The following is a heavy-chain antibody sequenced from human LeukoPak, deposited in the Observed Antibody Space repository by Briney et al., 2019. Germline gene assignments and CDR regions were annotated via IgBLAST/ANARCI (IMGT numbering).Heavy chain of an antibody. Sequence: GSLRLSCAVSGFTFSSYSMNWVRQAPGKGLEWVSYISSRITTMYYADSVKGRFTISRDNAKNSLYLQMNSLRVEDTALYYCARVRSVGGNPHAFNIWGQGTMVTVSS. V-gene: IGHV3-48*04. D-gene: IGHD4-23*01. CDR2: ISSRITTM. CDR3: ARVRSVGGNPHAFNI. CDR1: GFTFSSYS. J-gene: IGHJ3*02.